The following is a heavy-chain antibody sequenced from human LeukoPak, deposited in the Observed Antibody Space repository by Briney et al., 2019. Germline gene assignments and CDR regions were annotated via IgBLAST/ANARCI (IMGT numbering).Heavy chain of an antibody. J-gene: IGHJ4*02. CDR3: ARAQSDSSGYYYVGDY. V-gene: IGHV3-72*01. Sequence: PGGSLRLSCAASGFTLSDHYMDWVRQAPGQGLEWVARTRKKAKGYTTEYAASVKGRFTISRDDSKNSVDLQMNSLITEDTAVYYCARAQSDSSGYYYVGDYWGQGTLVTVSS. D-gene: IGHD3-22*01. CDR1: GFTLSDHY. CDR2: TRKKAKGYTT.